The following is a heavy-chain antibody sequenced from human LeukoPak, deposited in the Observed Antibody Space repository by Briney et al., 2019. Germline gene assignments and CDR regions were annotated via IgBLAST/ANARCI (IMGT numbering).Heavy chain of an antibody. D-gene: IGHD3-16*01. J-gene: IGHJ6*04. V-gene: IGHV4-59*01. CDR1: GSSISSYY. CDR3: ARDMTFDV. CDR2: IYYSGST. Sequence: SETLSLTCTVSGSSISSYYWSWIRQPPGKGLEWIGYIYYSGSTNYNPSLKSRVTISIDTSKNQFSLKLSSVTAADTAVYYCARDMTFDVWGKGTTVTVSS.